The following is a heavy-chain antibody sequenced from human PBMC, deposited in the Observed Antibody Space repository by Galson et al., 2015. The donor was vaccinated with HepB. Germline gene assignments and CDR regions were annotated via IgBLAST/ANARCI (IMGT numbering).Heavy chain of an antibody. CDR3: ARVPTPGDFDL. CDR1: GGTFSSYA. D-gene: IGHD1-14*01. J-gene: IGHJ2*01. Sequence: SVKVSCKASGGTFSSYAISWVRQAPGQGLEWMGRIIPILGIANYAQKFQGRVTITADKSTSTAYMELSSLRSEDTAVYYCARVPTPGDFDLWGRGTLVTVSS. CDR2: IIPILGIA. V-gene: IGHV1-69*04.